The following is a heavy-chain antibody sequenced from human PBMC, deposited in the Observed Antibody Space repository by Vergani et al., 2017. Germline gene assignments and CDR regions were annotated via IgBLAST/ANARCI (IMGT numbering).Heavy chain of an antibody. CDR1: GYTFTGYY. D-gene: IGHD2-2*01. V-gene: IGHV1-2*02. Sequence: QVQLVQSGAEVKKPGASVKVSCKASGYTFTGYYMHWVRQAPGQGLEWMGWINPNSGGTNYAKKSLDRVTMTRDTSISTAYMELSRLRSDDTAVYYCARPIVVVPAASRYYYYGMDVWGQGTTVTVSS. J-gene: IGHJ6*02. CDR3: ARPIVVVPAASRYYYYGMDV. CDR2: INPNSGGT.